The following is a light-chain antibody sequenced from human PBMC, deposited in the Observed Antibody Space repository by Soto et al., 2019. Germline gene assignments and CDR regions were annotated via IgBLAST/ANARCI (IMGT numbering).Light chain of an antibody. V-gene: IGKV1-5*01. CDR1: QNVSTW. CDR3: QHYYAFSPWT. Sequence: DIQMTQSPSALSASIGDRVTITCRASQNVSTWLAWYQQKPGKAPRSLIFDASKLESGVSSRLSGTGSGTEFTLTISNLQADDSGTYFCQHYYAFSPWTFGRGTKMQIK. CDR2: DAS. J-gene: IGKJ1*01.